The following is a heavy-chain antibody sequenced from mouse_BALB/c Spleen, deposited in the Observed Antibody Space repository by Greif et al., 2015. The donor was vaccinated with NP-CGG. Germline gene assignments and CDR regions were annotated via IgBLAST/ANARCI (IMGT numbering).Heavy chain of an antibody. V-gene: IGHV1-7*01. CDR1: GYTFTSYW. D-gene: IGHD1-1*01. J-gene: IGHJ4*01. CDR2: INPSTGYT. CDR3: ASYYYGSSYAMDY. Sequence: VKLMESGAELAKPGASVKMSCKASGYTFTSYWMHWVKQRPGQGLEWIGYINPSTGYTEYNQKFKDKATLTAGKSSSTAYMQLSSLTSEDSAVYYCASYYYGSSYAMDYWGQGTSVTVSS.